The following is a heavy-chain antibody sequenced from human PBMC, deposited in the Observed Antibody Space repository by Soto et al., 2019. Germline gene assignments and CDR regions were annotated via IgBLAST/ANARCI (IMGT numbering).Heavy chain of an antibody. CDR3: ARSLWLRSYFDY. Sequence: SETLSLTCAVYGGSFSGYYWSWIRQPPGKGLEWIGEINHSGSANYNPSLKSRVTISVDTSKNQFSLKLSSVTAADTAVYYCARSLWLRSYFDYWGQGTLLTVSS. CDR2: INHSGSA. D-gene: IGHD5-12*01. V-gene: IGHV4-34*01. CDR1: GGSFSGYY. J-gene: IGHJ4*02.